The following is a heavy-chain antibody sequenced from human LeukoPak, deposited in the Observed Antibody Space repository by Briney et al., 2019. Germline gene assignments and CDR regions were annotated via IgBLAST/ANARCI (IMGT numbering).Heavy chain of an antibody. Sequence: HTGGSLRLSCAASGFSFSTHWMSWFRQAPGKGLEWVALIKQDGSVIHYVDSVKDRFTISRDNAKNSLSLQMNSLRADDTAVYYCAGDEGWTFDIWGQGTKVTVSS. V-gene: IGHV3-7*01. D-gene: IGHD5-24*01. CDR1: GFSFSTHW. CDR3: AGDEGWTFDI. CDR2: IKQDGSVI. J-gene: IGHJ3*02.